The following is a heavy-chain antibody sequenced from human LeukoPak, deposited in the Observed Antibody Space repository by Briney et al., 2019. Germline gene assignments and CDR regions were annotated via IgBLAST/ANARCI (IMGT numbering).Heavy chain of an antibody. J-gene: IGHJ5*02. CDR1: GYTFTGYY. CDR3: ARAPLYSSSWYNWFDP. V-gene: IGHV1-2*02. Sequence: ASVKVSCKASGYTFTGYYIHWVRQASGQGLEWMGWINPNSGGTNYAQKFQGRVTMTRDTSISTAYMELSRLRSDDTAVYYCARAPLYSSSWYNWFDPWGQGTLVTVSS. CDR2: INPNSGGT. D-gene: IGHD6-13*01.